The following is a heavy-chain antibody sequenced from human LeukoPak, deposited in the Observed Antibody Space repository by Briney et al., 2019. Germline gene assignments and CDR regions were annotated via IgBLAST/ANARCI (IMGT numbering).Heavy chain of an antibody. J-gene: IGHJ4*02. D-gene: IGHD6-19*01. V-gene: IGHV3-74*01. CDR1: GFTFGSYW. CDR3: ARASSGWYTDSNFDY. CDR2: INSDGSST. Sequence: PGGSLRLSCAASGFTFGSYWMHWVRQAPGKGLVWVSRINSDGSSTSYADSVKGRFTISRDNAKNTLYLQMNSLRAEDTAVYYCARASSGWYTDSNFDYWGQGTLVTVSS.